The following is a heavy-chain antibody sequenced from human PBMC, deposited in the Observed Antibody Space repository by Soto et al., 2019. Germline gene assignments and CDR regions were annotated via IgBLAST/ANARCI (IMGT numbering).Heavy chain of an antibody. CDR1: GYTLTFNF. J-gene: IGHJ4*01. CDR3: ARTTESGYSYGPFDY. CDR2: INPSGGST. V-gene: IGHV1-46*01. Sequence: GASVKVSCKASGYTLTFNFMHWVRQAPGQGLEWMGIINPSGGSTTYAQKFQGRVTMTRDTSTSTVYMELNSLRSEDTAVYYCARTTESGYSYGPFDYWG. D-gene: IGHD5-18*01.